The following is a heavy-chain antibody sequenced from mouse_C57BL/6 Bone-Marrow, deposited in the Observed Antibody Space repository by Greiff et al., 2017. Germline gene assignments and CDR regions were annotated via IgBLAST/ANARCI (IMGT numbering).Heavy chain of an antibody. CDR1: GYTFPDYY. CDR3: ARTLYYVSFFDY. Sequence: VQLQQSGAELVRPGASVKLSCKASGYTFPDYYINWVKQRPGQGLEWIARIYPGSGNTYYNEKFKGKATLTAEKSSSTAYMQLSSLTSEDSAVYFCARTLYYVSFFDYWGQGTTLTVSS. J-gene: IGHJ2*01. V-gene: IGHV1-76*01. CDR2: IYPGSGNT. D-gene: IGHD1-1*01.